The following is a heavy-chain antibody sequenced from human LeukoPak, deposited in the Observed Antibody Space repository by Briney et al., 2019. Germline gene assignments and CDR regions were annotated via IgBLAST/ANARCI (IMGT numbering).Heavy chain of an antibody. CDR3: AGYDHTNYLAY. CDR1: GGSFSGYY. D-gene: IGHD1-14*01. J-gene: IGHJ4*02. V-gene: IGHV4-34*01. CDR2: INHSGST. Sequence: PETLSLTCAVYGGSFSGYYWSWIGQPPGKGLEWIGEINHSGSTKYNPSLKSRVTISSDTSRNQLSLILSSVTAADTAVYYCAGYDHTNYLAYWGQGTLVTVSS.